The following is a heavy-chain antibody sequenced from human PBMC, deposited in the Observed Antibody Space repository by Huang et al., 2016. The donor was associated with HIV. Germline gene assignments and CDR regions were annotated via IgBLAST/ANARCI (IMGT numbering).Heavy chain of an antibody. CDR3: GSHFRYDCWTGLDV. CDR1: GGSISSPTYS. V-gene: IGHV4-39*01. J-gene: IGHJ6*02. D-gene: IGHD3-3*01. Sequence: QLQLQESGPGLVKPSVTLSLTCTFSGGSISSPTYSWGWIRQPPGKGLEWIGSIHYGGSTYNNPALKGRGTVAIDTSKNQVSLNMTSVTAADTALYYCGSHFRYDCWTGLDVWGQGTTVTVSS. CDR2: IHYGGST.